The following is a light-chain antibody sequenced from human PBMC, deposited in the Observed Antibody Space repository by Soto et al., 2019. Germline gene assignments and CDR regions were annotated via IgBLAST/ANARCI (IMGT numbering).Light chain of an antibody. Sequence: DIQMTQSPSTLSASVGDRVTLTCRAGQSVSSWLAWYQQKPGKAPKLLIYDVSSLKSGVPSRFSGSGSGTEFALTISSLQPDDFATYYCLQYKAYSTFGQGTKVDIK. V-gene: IGKV1-5*01. J-gene: IGKJ1*01. CDR3: LQYKAYST. CDR1: QSVSSW. CDR2: DVS.